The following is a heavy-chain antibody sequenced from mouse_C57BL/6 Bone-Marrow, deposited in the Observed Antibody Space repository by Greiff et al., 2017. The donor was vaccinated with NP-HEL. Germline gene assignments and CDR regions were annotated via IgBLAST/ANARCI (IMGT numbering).Heavy chain of an antibody. CDR3: TLTGFFAY. Sequence: EVKLMESGAELVRPGASVKLSCTASGFNIKDDYMHWVKQRPEQGLEWIGWIDPENGDTEYASKFQGKATITADTSSNTAYLQLSSLTSEDTAVYYCTLTGFFAYWGQGTLVTVSA. V-gene: IGHV14-4*01. D-gene: IGHD4-1*01. CDR1: GFNIKDDY. CDR2: IDPENGDT. J-gene: IGHJ3*01.